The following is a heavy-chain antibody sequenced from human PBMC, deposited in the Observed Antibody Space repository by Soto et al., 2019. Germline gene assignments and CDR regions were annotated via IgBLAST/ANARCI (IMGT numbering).Heavy chain of an antibody. Sequence: PSETLSLTCTVSGGSISSYYWSWIRQPPGKGLEWIGYIYYSGSTNYNPSLKSRVTISVDTSKNQFSLKLSSVTAADTAVYYCARSGSLSYYYHYMDVRGKGTTVTVSS. J-gene: IGHJ6*03. CDR1: GGSISSYY. V-gene: IGHV4-59*01. CDR2: IYYSGST. CDR3: ARSGSLSYYYHYMDV. D-gene: IGHD3-3*01.